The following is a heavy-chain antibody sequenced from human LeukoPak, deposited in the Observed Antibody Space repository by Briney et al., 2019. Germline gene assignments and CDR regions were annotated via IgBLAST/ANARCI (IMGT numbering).Heavy chain of an antibody. CDR2: IKEDGTYT. D-gene: IGHD3-9*01. CDR1: GFSFSKYW. CDR3: ARDFDMGLTAGDDFDL. J-gene: IGHJ4*02. V-gene: IGHV3-74*01. Sequence: GGPLRLSCAASGFSFSKYWMHWVRQTPGEGLVWVARIKEDGTYTSYADSVKGRFTISRDNARNTVFLQMNSLRAEDTAVYYCARDFDMGLTAGDDFDLWGQGTLVRVS.